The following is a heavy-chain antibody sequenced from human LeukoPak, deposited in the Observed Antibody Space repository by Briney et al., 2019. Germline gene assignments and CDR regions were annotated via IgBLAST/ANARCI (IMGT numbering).Heavy chain of an antibody. CDR2: MNTNSGNT. D-gene: IGHD6-13*01. CDR3: ARGWYPSGREVTHSQYYYMDV. V-gene: IGHV1-8*02. Sequence: GASVKVSCKTSGYTFSSFDINWVRQATGQGLEWMGWMNTNSGNTGYAQKFQGRITMTRNISISTAYMELSSLGSEDTAVYYCARGWYPSGREVTHSQYYYMDVWGKGSTITVSS. CDR1: GYTFSSFD. J-gene: IGHJ6*03.